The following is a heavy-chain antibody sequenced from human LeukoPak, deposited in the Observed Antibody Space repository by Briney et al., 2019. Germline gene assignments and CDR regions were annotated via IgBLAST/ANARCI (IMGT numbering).Heavy chain of an antibody. CDR1: GFTFTNSW. V-gene: IGHV3-74*01. Sequence: PGGSLRLSCAAPGFTFTNSWMHWVRQAPGKGLVWVSRIYSDGSITSYADSVKGRFTISRDNGRNTLYLQMNSLRAEDTAVYYCAREYYYGMDVWGQGTTVTVSS. J-gene: IGHJ6*02. CDR2: IYSDGSIT. CDR3: AREYYYGMDV.